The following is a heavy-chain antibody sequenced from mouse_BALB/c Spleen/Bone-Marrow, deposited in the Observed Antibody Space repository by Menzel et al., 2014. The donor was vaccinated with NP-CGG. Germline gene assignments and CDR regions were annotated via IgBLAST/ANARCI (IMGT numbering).Heavy chain of an antibody. CDR2: ISGGGGYT. V-gene: IGHV5-9-2*01. Sequence: EVKLVESGGGLVKSGGSLKLSCAASGFTFNSYGMSWVRRTPEKRLEWVATISGGGGYTFYPDSVEGRFTISRDNAKNNLYLQLSSLRSEDTALYYCARHAYYDQTEVSFVYWGQGTLVTVSA. D-gene: IGHD2-4*01. J-gene: IGHJ3*01. CDR3: ARHAYYDQTEVSFVY. CDR1: GFTFNSYG.